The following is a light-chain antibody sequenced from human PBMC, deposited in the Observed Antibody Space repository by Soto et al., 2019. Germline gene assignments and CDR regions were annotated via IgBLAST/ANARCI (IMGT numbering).Light chain of an antibody. CDR1: QSISSW. CDR3: QQYNSYSQT. CDR2: DAS. Sequence: DIQMTQSPSTLSASVGDRVTITCRASQSISSWLAWYQQKPGKAPKLLIYDASSLESGVPSRFSGSGSRTEITLTISSLQPDEFATYFCQQYNSYSQTFGQGTKVEIK. V-gene: IGKV1-5*01. J-gene: IGKJ1*01.